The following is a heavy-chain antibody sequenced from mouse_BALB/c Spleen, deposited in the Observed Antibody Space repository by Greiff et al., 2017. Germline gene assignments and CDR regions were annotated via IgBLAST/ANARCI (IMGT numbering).Heavy chain of an antibody. J-gene: IGHJ1*01. V-gene: IGHV1S135*01. Sequence: EVQLQQSGPELVKPGASVKVSCKASGYSFTDYNMYWVKQSHGKSLEWIGYIDPYNGGTSYNQKFKGKATLTVDKSSSTAYMELLSLTSEDSAVYYCARAGFRPPPHWYFDVWGAGTTVTVSS. CDR1: GYSFTDYN. CDR3: ARAGFRPPPHWYFDV. CDR2: IDPYNGGT.